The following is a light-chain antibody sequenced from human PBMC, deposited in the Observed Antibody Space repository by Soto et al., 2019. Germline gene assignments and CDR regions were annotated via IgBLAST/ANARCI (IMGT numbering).Light chain of an antibody. CDR2: AAS. CDR1: QSISSY. CDR3: QQSYSTPIT. J-gene: IGKJ3*01. Sequence: DFQMTQSPSSLSASVGDRVTITCRASQSISSYLNWYQQKPGKAPKLLIYAASSLQSGVPSRFSGSGSGTEFTLTISSLQPEDFATYYCQQSYSTPITFGPGTKVDIK. V-gene: IGKV1-39*01.